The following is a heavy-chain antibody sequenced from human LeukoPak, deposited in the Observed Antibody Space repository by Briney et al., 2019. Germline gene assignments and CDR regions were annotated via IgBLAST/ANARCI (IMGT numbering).Heavy chain of an antibody. J-gene: IGHJ4*02. V-gene: IGHV4-30-4*01. Sequence: SETLSLTCTVSGGSISSGDYYWSWIRQPPGKGLEWIGYIYYSGNTYYNPSLKSRVTISVDTSKNQFSLKLSSVTAADTAVYYCARAYDILTDPGAYYFDYWGQGTLVTVSS. CDR1: GGSISSGDYY. CDR3: ARAYDILTDPGAYYFDY. CDR2: IYYSGNT. D-gene: IGHD3-9*01.